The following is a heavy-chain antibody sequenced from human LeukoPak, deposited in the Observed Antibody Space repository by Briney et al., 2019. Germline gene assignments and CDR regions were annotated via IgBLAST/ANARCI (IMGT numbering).Heavy chain of an antibody. CDR2: ISASGGIT. CDR3: ARDQPGTYTLSST. J-gene: IGHJ5*02. D-gene: IGHD6-19*01. Sequence: PGGSLRLSCAASGFTFNLYAMSWVRQAPGKGLEWVSTISASGGITYFADSVKGRLTISRDNSKNTLYLQMNSLRAEDTAVYYCARDQPGTYTLSSTWGQGTLVTVSS. CDR1: GFTFNLYA. V-gene: IGHV3-23*01.